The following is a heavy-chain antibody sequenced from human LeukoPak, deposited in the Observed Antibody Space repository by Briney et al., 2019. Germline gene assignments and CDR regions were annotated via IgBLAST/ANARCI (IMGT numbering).Heavy chain of an antibody. V-gene: IGHV4-30-4*01. D-gene: IGHD3-10*01. J-gene: IGHJ4*02. CDR3: ARGGYGSGSYPFDY. CDR1: GGSISSGDYY. CDR2: IYYSGST. Sequence: SETLSLTCTVSGGSISSGDYYWSWIRQPPGKGLEWIGYIYYSGSTYYNPSLKSRVTISVDTSKNQFSLKLSSVTAADTAVYYCARGGYGSGSYPFDYWGQGTLVTVSS.